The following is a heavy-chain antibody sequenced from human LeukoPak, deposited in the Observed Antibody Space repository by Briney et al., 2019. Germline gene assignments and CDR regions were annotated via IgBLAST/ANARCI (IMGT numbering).Heavy chain of an antibody. CDR3: ARSHTSPRWFDP. CDR2: IYYSGNT. D-gene: IGHD2-2*01. J-gene: IGHJ5*02. CDR1: GGSINSYY. Sequence: SETLSLTCTVSGGSINSYYWSWIRQPPGKGLEWIGYIYYSGNTNYNPSLKSRVTISVDMSKNQFSLKLSSVTTADTAVYYCARSHTSPRWFDPWGQGTLVTVSS. V-gene: IGHV4-59*01.